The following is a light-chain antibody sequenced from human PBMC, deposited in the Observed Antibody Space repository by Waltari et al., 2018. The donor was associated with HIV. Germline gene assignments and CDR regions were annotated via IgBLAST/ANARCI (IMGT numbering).Light chain of an antibody. V-gene: IGKV1-12*01. CDR3: HQADSFPLT. Sequence: DIQLTQSPSFMYASIGDSVTLTCRASQAIGTSLAWFQLQPGQAPKLLISAASDLQSGVPSRFSGSGSGTNFTLTIGSLQPEDFTTYFCHQADSFPLTFGPGTKVD. J-gene: IGKJ3*01. CDR2: AAS. CDR1: QAIGTS.